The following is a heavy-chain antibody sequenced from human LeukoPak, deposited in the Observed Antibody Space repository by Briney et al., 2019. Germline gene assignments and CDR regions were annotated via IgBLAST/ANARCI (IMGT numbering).Heavy chain of an antibody. D-gene: IGHD3-3*01. CDR3: ARSPDDCWSGYENWFDP. Sequence: SVKVSCKASGGTFSSYAISWVRQAPGQGLEWMGGIIPIFGTANYAQKFECRVTITADESTSTAYMELSSLRSEDTAVFYCARSPDDCWSGYENWFDPWGQGTLVTVSS. V-gene: IGHV1-69*13. J-gene: IGHJ5*02. CDR1: GGTFSSYA. CDR2: IIPIFGTA.